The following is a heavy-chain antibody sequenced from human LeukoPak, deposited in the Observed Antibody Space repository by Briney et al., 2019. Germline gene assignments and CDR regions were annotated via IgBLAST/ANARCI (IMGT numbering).Heavy chain of an antibody. J-gene: IGHJ4*02. CDR1: GFTFSSYA. V-gene: IGHV3-21*01. CDR2: ISSSSSYI. CDR3: ARVSRDGYNVDY. D-gene: IGHD5-24*01. Sequence: PGGSLRLSCAASGFTFSSYAMHWVRQAPGKGLEWVSSISSSSSYIYYADSVKGRFTISRDNAKNSLYLQMNSLRAEDTAVYYCARVSRDGYNVDYWGQGTLVTVSS.